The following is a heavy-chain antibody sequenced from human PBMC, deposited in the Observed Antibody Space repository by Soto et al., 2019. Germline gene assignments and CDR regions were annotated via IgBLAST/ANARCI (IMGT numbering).Heavy chain of an antibody. CDR2: IYYSGST. CDR1: GGSISSSSYY. V-gene: IGHV4-39*07. D-gene: IGHD3-10*01. Sequence: SETLSVTCTVSGGSISSSSYYWGWIRQPPGKGLEWIGIIYYSGSTSYNPSLKGRVSISVDTSKNQFSLTLTSVTAADTAVYYCARQGFGVLHGLVDVWGQGTTVTVSS. J-gene: IGHJ6*02. CDR3: ARQGFGVLHGLVDV.